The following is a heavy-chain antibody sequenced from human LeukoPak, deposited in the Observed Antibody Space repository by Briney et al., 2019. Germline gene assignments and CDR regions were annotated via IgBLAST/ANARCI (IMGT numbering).Heavy chain of an antibody. CDR2: ARNKANSYAT. J-gene: IGHJ4*02. Sequence: GGSLRLSCAASGFTFSDHYMDWVRQAPGKGLEWVGRARNKANSYATEYAASVKGRFTVSRDDSKNSLYLQMNSLKTEDTAVYYCARGGVSYYYLSGFDYWGQGTLVTVSS. CDR1: GFTFSDHY. D-gene: IGHD3-10*01. CDR3: ARGGVSYYYLSGFDY. V-gene: IGHV3-72*01.